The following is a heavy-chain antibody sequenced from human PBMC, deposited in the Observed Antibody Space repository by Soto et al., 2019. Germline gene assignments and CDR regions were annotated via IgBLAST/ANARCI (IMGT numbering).Heavy chain of an antibody. CDR3: ASRDPGTSVDY. Sequence: SETLSLTCAVSGGSFTSNNWWTWVRQPPGQGLEWIGEIYRTGNTNYNPSLKSRVTISLDKSENQFSLKVTSLTAADTAVYYCASRDPGTSVDYWGQGTLVTVSS. V-gene: IGHV4-4*02. D-gene: IGHD1-7*01. CDR1: GGSFTSNNW. CDR2: IYRTGNT. J-gene: IGHJ4*02.